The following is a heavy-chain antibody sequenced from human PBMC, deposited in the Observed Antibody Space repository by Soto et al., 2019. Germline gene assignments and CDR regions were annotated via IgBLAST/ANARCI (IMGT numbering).Heavy chain of an antibody. Sequence: QVQLVESGGGVVQPGRSLRLSCAASGFTFSSYAMHWVRQAPGKGLEWVAVISYDGSNKYYADSVKGRFTISRDNSKNTLYLQMNSLRAEDTAVYYCARPDIVLVPAAIDYWGQGTLFTVSS. D-gene: IGHD2-2*02. CDR1: GFTFSSYA. V-gene: IGHV3-30-3*01. J-gene: IGHJ4*02. CDR2: ISYDGSNK. CDR3: ARPDIVLVPAAIDY.